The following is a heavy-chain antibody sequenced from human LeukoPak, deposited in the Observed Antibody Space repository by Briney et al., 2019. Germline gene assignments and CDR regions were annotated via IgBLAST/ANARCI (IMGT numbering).Heavy chain of an antibody. J-gene: IGHJ4*02. CDR2: INPIGGST. CDR1: GYTFTSYY. Sequence: ASVKVSCKASGYTFTSYYLHWVRQAPGQGLEWMGLINPIGGSTTYAQKFQGRVTMTRDTSTSTVYMELSSLRSEDTAVYYCARGGSLAAAPHLYYFDYWGQGSLVTVSS. CDR3: ARGGSLAAAPHLYYFDY. V-gene: IGHV1-46*01. D-gene: IGHD6-19*01.